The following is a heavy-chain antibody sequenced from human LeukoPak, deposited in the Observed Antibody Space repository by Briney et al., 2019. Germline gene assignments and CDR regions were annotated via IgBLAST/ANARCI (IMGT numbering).Heavy chain of an antibody. Sequence: GRSLRLSCAASGFTFSSYGMHWVRQAPGKGLEWVAVIWYDGSNKYYADSVKGRFTISRDNSKNTLYLQMNSLRAEDTAVYYCASSIATYYYDSSGYYHDYWGQGTLVTVSS. CDR3: ASSIATYYYDSSGYYHDY. CDR2: IWYDGSNK. V-gene: IGHV3-33*01. J-gene: IGHJ4*02. CDR1: GFTFSSYG. D-gene: IGHD3-22*01.